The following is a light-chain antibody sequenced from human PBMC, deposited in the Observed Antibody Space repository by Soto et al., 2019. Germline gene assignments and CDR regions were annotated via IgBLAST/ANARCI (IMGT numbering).Light chain of an antibody. CDR1: QSVSSN. CDR2: DAS. J-gene: IGKJ5*01. CDR3: QQYHNWPIT. Sequence: ESVLTQSPATLSLSPGEIATLSWRASQSVSSNLAWHQQKPGQAPRILMYDASTRATGIPARFSGSGSGTEFTLTISSLQSEDFAVYYCQQYHNWPITFGQGTRLEIK. V-gene: IGKV3-15*01.